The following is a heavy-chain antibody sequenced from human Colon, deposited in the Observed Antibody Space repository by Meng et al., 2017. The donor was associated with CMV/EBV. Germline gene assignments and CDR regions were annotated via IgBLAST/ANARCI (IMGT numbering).Heavy chain of an antibody. Sequence: SETLSLTCTVSGDSIGGSSHYWGRVRPPPGQGLEWIGSIYYSGFSYYKSSLKSRVTISIDTSKNQFSLRLSSVTAADTAVYYCARQYSSSSPPLSFDYWGQGALVTVSS. CDR2: IYYSGFS. V-gene: IGHV4-39*07. J-gene: IGHJ4*02. CDR1: GDSIGGSSHY. D-gene: IGHD6-6*01. CDR3: ARQYSSSSPPLSFDY.